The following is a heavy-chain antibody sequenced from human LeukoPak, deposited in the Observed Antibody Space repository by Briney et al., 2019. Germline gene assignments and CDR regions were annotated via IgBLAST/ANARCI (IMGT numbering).Heavy chain of an antibody. J-gene: IGHJ6*03. V-gene: IGHV3-30*02. CDR2: IRYDGNNK. Sequence: PGGSLRLSCAASGFTFSNYGMHWVRQAPGKGLEWVAFIRYDGNNKYYADSVKGRFTISRDNAKNMLYLQMNSLRAEDTAVYYCASSPQDYYYMDVWGKGTTVTVSS. CDR1: GFTFSNYG. CDR3: ASSPQDYYYMDV.